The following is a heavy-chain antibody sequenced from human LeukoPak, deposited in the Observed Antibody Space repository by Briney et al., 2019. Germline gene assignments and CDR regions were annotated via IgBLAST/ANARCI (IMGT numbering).Heavy chain of an antibody. Sequence: GALRLSCAASTFTISGYWMSWVRQAPGKGLEWVANIKEDGSEKYYVDSVEGRFTISRDNAKNSLYLQMTSLRAEDTAVYYCARGPFTVITFGGVRGYWGQGTLVTVSS. CDR2: IKEDGSEK. D-gene: IGHD3-16*01. J-gene: IGHJ4*02. CDR1: TFTISGYW. V-gene: IGHV3-7*03. CDR3: ARGPFTVITFGGVRGY.